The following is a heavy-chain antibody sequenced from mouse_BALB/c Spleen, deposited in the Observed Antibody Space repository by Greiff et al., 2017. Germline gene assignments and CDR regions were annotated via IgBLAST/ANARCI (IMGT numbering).Heavy chain of an antibody. V-gene: IGHV1-18*01. Sequence: EVQLHQSGPELVKPGASMKISCKASGYSFTGYTMNWVKQSHGKNLEWIGLINPYNGGTSYNQKFKGKATLTVDKSSSTAYMELLSLTSEDSAVYYCARERYGNYPYYYAMDYWGQGTSVTVSS. CDR2: INPYNGGT. J-gene: IGHJ4*01. CDR3: ARERYGNYPYYYAMDY. CDR1: GYSFTGYT. D-gene: IGHD2-10*02.